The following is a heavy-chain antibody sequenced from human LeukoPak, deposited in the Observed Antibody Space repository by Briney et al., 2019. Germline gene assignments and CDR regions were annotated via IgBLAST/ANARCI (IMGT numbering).Heavy chain of an antibody. CDR3: AQPSGEYSSSWFPEYFQH. CDR1: GFTFSSYG. CDR2: ISYDGSNK. V-gene: IGHV3-30*18. J-gene: IGHJ1*01. Sequence: GGSLRLSCAASGFTFSSYGMHWGRQAPGEGLGWVAVISYDGSNKYYVDSVKGRFTISRDNSKNTLYLQMNSLSAEDTAVYYCAQPSGEYSSSWFPEYFQHWGQGTLVTVSS. D-gene: IGHD6-13*01.